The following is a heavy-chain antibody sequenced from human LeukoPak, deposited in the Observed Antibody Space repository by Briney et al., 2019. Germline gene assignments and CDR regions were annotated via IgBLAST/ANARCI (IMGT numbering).Heavy chain of an antibody. J-gene: IGHJ6*03. CDR3: ARAPYDFWSGYNYYYMDV. CDR1: GFTFSSYG. D-gene: IGHD3-3*01. V-gene: IGHV3-33*01. Sequence: GGSLRLSCAASGFTFSSYGMHWVRQAPGKGLEWVAVIWYDGSNKYYADSVKGRFTIHRDNSKNTLYLQMNSLRAEDTAVYYCARAPYDFWSGYNYYYMDVWGKGTTVTVSS. CDR2: IWYDGSNK.